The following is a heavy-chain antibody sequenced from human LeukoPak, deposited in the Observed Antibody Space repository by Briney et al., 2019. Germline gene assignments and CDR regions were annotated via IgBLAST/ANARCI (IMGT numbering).Heavy chain of an antibody. CDR2: IMGSDGGT. D-gene: IGHD5-12*01. CDR3: AKGSQLYSGYHLDY. J-gene: IGHJ4*02. CDR1: GFTSISAA. V-gene: IGHV3-23*01. Sequence: GGSLRLACAASGFTSISAAMTWVRQAPGEGLEWVSNIMGSDGGTSYEDYVKGRFTISTNFSRITVGLQMNSRRTEDKAIYYCAKGSQLYSGYHLDYWGQGTLVTVSS.